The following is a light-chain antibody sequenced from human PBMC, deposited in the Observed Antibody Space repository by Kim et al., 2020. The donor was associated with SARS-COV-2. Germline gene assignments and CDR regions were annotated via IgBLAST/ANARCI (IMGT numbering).Light chain of an antibody. CDR1: SSDVGGYNY. V-gene: IGLV2-8*01. CDR3: GSYATNNVVV. Sequence: QSALTQPPSASGSPGQSVSISCTGTSSDVGGYNYVCYYQQHPATAHKLMNYEIRQRSSGVPGCFSGTYSGNVASLTVSVLQAEDEADYYCGSYATNNVVVFGGGTQLTVL. CDR2: EIR. J-gene: IGLJ2*01.